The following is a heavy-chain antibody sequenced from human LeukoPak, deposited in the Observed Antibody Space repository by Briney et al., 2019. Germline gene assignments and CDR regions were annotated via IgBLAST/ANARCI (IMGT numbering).Heavy chain of an antibody. CDR2: ISSSSSYI. Sequence: PGGSLRLSCAASGFTFSSYSMNWVRQAPGKALEWVSSISSSSSYIYYEDSVKGRFTISRDNAKNSLYLQMNSLRAEDTAVYYCARVRVVVRYFDYWGQGTLVTVSS. CDR3: ARVRVVVRYFDY. V-gene: IGHV3-21*01. J-gene: IGHJ4*02. D-gene: IGHD3-22*01. CDR1: GFTFSSYS.